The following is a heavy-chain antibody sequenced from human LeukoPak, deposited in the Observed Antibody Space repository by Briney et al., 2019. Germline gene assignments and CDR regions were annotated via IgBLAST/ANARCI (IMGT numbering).Heavy chain of an antibody. J-gene: IGHJ4*02. CDR1: GGAISSGGYS. D-gene: IGHD3-22*01. CDR2: INHSGST. Sequence: SETLSLTCAVSGGAISSGGYSWSWIRQPPGKGLEWIGEINHSGSTNYNPSLKSRVTISVDTSKNQFSLKLSSVTAADTAVYYCARGTYYYDSSGYYDWGQGTLVTVSS. V-gene: IGHV4-30-2*01. CDR3: ARGTYYYDSSGYYD.